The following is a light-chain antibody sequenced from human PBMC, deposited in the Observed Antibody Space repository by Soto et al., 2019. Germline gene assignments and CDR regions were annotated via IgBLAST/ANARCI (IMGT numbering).Light chain of an antibody. Sequence: DFQLTQCPSSLSASVGDRVTITCQASQDINTYLNWYQQKPGKAPKFLIYDASNLETGVPSRFSGSGSGTHFSLTISSLQAEDIATYYCQQYDEPPVTFGGGTKVDIK. V-gene: IGKV1-33*01. CDR3: QQYDEPPVT. CDR2: DAS. CDR1: QDINTY. J-gene: IGKJ4*01.